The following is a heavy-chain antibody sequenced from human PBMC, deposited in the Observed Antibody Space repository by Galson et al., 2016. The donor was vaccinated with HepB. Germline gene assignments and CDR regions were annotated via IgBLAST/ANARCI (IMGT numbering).Heavy chain of an antibody. J-gene: IGHJ4*02. CDR1: GFTFRYYA. V-gene: IGHV3-30*18. D-gene: IGHD4-17*01. Sequence: SLRLSCASSGFTFRYYAMTWVRRAPGKALEWVAFISYDGSNKYYEDSVKGRFTISRDGTKNTLYLQMNSLRAEDTAVYYCAKSEYGVYFAFWGQGTLVTVSS. CDR3: AKSEYGVYFAF. CDR2: ISYDGSNK.